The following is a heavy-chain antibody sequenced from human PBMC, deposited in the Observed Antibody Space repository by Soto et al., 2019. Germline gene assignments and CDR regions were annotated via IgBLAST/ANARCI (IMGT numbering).Heavy chain of an antibody. CDR2: INSDGSST. D-gene: IGHD3-10*01. J-gene: IGHJ6*02. V-gene: IGHV3-74*01. CDR1: GFTFSSYW. Sequence: VGSLRLSCAASGFTFSSYWMHWVRQARGKGLVWVSRINSDGSSTSYADSVKGRFTISRDNAKNTLYLQMNSLRAEDTAVYYCARDLPLLWFGEFPPWGNMDVWGQGTTVTVSS. CDR3: ARDLPLLWFGEFPPWGNMDV.